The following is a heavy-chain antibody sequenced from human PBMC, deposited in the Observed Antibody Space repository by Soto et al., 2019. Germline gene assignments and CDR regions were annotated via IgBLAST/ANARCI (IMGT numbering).Heavy chain of an antibody. CDR1: GFTFSTYG. Sequence: EFQLLESGGGLVQPGGSLRLSCAASGFTFSTYGMSWVRQAPGKGLEWISSVSGGGDSTYYSDSVKGRFTISRDNSKNTPYLKMNSLRADDTAVYYCAVRYDFELRGHGTLVSIFS. D-gene: IGHD3-3*01. V-gene: IGHV3-23*01. J-gene: IGHJ4*01. CDR3: AVRYDFEL. CDR2: VSGGGDST.